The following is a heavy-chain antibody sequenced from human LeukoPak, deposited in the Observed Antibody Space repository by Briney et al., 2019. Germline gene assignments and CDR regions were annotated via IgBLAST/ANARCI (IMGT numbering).Heavy chain of an antibody. D-gene: IGHD3-10*01. Sequence: SETLSLTCTVSGGSISSSSYYWGWIRQPPGKGLEWIGSIHYSGSTYYNPSLKSRVTISVDTSKNQLSLKLSSVTAADTAVYYCARDPWVLYGSGSYYSSAAFDIWGQGTMVTVSS. CDR2: IHYSGST. J-gene: IGHJ3*02. V-gene: IGHV4-39*07. CDR3: ARDPWVLYGSGSYYSSAAFDI. CDR1: GGSISSSSYY.